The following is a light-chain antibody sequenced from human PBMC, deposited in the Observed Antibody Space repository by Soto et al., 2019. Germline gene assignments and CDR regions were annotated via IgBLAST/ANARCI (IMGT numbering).Light chain of an antibody. V-gene: IGLV4-69*01. Sequence: QSVLTQSPSASASLGASVKLTCTLNRGHSNNAIAWHQQQPEKGPRYLMKLNSDGSHSKGDGIPDRFSGSSSGAERYLTISSLQSEDEADYYCQTYDAGIQVFGGGTKLTVL. CDR1: RGHSNNA. J-gene: IGLJ2*01. CDR3: QTYDAGIQV. CDR2: LNSDGSH.